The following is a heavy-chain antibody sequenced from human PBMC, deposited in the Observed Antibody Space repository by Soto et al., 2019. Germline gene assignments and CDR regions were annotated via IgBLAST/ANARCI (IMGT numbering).Heavy chain of an antibody. Sequence: QVQLVESGGGVVQPGRSLRLSCAASGFTFSSYAMHWVRQAPGKGLEWVAVISYDGSNKYYADSVKGRFTISRDSSKNTLSLQTNSVRAEDTAVYYCARDWIDCSGGSGYYFPIEYCQSWGRGTLVAVSS. CDR1: GFTFSSYA. V-gene: IGHV3-30-3*01. D-gene: IGHD2-15*01. CDR2: ISYDGSNK. J-gene: IGHJ1*01. CDR3: ARDWIDCSGGSGYYFPIEYCQS.